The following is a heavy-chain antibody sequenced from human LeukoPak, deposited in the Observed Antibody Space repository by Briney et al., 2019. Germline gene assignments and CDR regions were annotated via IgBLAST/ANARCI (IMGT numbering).Heavy chain of an antibody. CDR3: ARIEWERLGRAFDI. Sequence: GGSLRLSCAASGFTFSSYGMHWVRQAPGKGLEWVAVIWNDGSNKYYADSVKGRFTISRDNSKNTLYLQMNSLRAEDMAVYYCARIEWERLGRAFDIWGQGTMVTVSS. V-gene: IGHV3-33*01. J-gene: IGHJ3*02. CDR1: GFTFSSYG. D-gene: IGHD1-26*01. CDR2: IWNDGSNK.